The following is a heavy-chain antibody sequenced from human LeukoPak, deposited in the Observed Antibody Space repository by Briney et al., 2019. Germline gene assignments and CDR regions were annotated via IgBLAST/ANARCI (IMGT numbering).Heavy chain of an antibody. J-gene: IGHJ3*02. V-gene: IGHV3-21*01. CDR1: GFTFSSYS. CDR2: ISSSSSYI. D-gene: IGHD3-10*02. CDR3: AKFFTGEYVRAFDI. Sequence: GGSLRLSCAASGFTFSSYSMNWVRQAPGKGLEWVSSISSSSSYIYYADSVKGRFTISRDNAKNSLYLQMNSLRAEDTAVYYCAKFFTGEYVRAFDIWGQGTMVTVSS.